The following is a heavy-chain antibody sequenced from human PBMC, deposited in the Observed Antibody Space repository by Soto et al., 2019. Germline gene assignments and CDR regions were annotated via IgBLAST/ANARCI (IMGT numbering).Heavy chain of an antibody. CDR1: RFMFSRYA. CDR3: VKEWTPRRALDS. V-gene: IGHV3-23*01. J-gene: IGHJ4*02. CDR2: ISGSGGST. Sequence: EVQLLESGGGLVQPGGSLRLSCAASRFMFSRYAMSWVRQAPGKGLEWVSGISGSGGSTWYADSVKGRFTISRDNSKNMVYLQMNSLRVEDTAQYFCVKEWTPRRALDSWGQGTQVTVSS. D-gene: IGHD5-12*01.